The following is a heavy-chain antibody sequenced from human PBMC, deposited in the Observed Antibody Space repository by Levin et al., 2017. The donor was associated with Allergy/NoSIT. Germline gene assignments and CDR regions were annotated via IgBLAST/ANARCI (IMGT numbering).Heavy chain of an antibody. V-gene: IGHV3-30*18. Sequence: GGSLRLSCAASGFTFSSYGMHWVRQAPGKGLEWVAVISYDGSNKYYADSVKGRFTISRDNSKNTLYLQMNSLRAEDTAVYYCAKMYSSSSGGDDYWGQGTLVTVSS. CDR3: AKMYSSSSGGDDY. CDR2: ISYDGSNK. D-gene: IGHD6-6*01. J-gene: IGHJ4*02. CDR1: GFTFSSYG.